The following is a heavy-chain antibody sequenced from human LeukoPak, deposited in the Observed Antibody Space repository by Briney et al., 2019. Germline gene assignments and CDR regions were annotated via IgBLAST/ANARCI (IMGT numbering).Heavy chain of an antibody. CDR3: ARAPPQARFDY. V-gene: IGHV4-39*07. CDR1: GGSISGSTYY. Sequence: SETLSLTCTVSGGSISGSTYYWGWIRQPPGKELEWIGSLYYSGSTYYNPSLKSRVTISVDTSKNQFSLKLSSVTAADTAVYYCARAPPQARFDYWGQGTLVTVSS. J-gene: IGHJ4*02. CDR2: LYYSGST.